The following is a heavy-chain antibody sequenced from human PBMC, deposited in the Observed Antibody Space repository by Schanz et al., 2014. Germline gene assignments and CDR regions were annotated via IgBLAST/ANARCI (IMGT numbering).Heavy chain of an antibody. J-gene: IGHJ5*01. CDR1: GGSISSGSYY. Sequence: QVQLQESGPGLVKPSQTLSLTCTVSGGSISSGSYYWSWIRQPAGKGLEGIGRIYSTGSTNYNPPRKIRITISKATSKIQFSLNLPSVTAADTAVYYCARDMVENWFDSWGQGTLVTVSS. CDR2: IYSTGST. V-gene: IGHV4-61*02. D-gene: IGHD3-10*01. CDR3: ARDMVENWFDS.